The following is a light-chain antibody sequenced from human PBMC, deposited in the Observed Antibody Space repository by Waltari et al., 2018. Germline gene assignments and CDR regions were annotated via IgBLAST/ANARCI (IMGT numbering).Light chain of an antibody. V-gene: IGLV2-14*01. Sequence: QSALTQPASVSGSPGQSLTISCTGTSRDIGDYNYVPWYQQRPSTAPQLMIFDVTNRPSGVSTRFSGSKSGNTASLTISGLRADDEAHYYCSSYSTTNTIVFGTGTKVTVL. J-gene: IGLJ1*01. CDR3: SSYSTTNTIV. CDR1: SRDIGDYNY. CDR2: DVT.